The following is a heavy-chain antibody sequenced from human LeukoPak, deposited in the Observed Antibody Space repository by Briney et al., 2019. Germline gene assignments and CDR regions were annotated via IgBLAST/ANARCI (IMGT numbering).Heavy chain of an antibody. D-gene: IGHD5-18*01. CDR1: GFTFDDYA. J-gene: IGHJ2*01. V-gene: IGHV3-9*03. Sequence: GGSLRRSCAASGFTFDDYAMQWVRQAPGKGLEWVSGISWDNGSVGYADSVKGRFTISRDNAKNSLYLQMNSLRAEDMALYFCAKGSSYSFGYWYFDLWGRGTLVNVSS. CDR3: AKGSSYSFGYWYFDL. CDR2: ISWDNGSV.